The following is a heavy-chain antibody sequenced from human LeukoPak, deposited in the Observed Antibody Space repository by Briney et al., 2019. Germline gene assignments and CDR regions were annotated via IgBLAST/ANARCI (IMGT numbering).Heavy chain of an antibody. CDR2: ISYDGSKK. CDR1: GFTFSSYA. CDR3: ARDLRHSSTDY. V-gene: IGHV3-30*04. J-gene: IGHJ4*02. D-gene: IGHD6-19*01. Sequence: GRSLRRSCAASGFTFSSYAMHWVRQAPGKGLEWVAVISYDGSKKYYADSVKGRFTISRDNSKNTLYLQMNSLRAEDTAVYYCARDLRHSSTDYWGQGTLVTVSS.